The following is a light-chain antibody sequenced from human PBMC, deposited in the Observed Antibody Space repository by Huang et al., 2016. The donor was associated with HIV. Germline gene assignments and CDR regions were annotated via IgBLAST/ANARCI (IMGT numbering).Light chain of an antibody. Sequence: EILMTQSPATLSVSPGERAALSCRASQRIGSNLAWYQQKPGQTPRLLVYDVSIRATGIPARFSGSGSGTEFTLTVSNLQSEDFAFYYCQQYNDWPPYTFGQGTRLEI. J-gene: IGKJ2*01. V-gene: IGKV3D-15*03. CDR3: QQYNDWPPYT. CDR1: QRIGSN. CDR2: DVS.